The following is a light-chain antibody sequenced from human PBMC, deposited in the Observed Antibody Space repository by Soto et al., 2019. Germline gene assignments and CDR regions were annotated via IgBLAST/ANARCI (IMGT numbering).Light chain of an antibody. Sequence: EIVMTQSPATLSVSPGERVTLSCRASQSVNNNLAWYQQKPGQAPRLLIYGASTKPTGIPARFSGSGSGTEFTLTISSLQSEDFAVYYCQQYNNWPLTFGGGTKVDIK. V-gene: IGKV3-15*01. CDR2: GAS. J-gene: IGKJ4*01. CDR1: QSVNNN. CDR3: QQYNNWPLT.